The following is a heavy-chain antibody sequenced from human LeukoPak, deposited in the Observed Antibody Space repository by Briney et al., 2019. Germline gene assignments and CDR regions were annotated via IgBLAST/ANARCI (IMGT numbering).Heavy chain of an antibody. Sequence: SQTLSLTCAISGDSVSSNSAAWNWFRQSPSRGLEWLGRTYYRSKWYNDYVLSVKSRITILPDTSKNQFSLQLTSVTPEDTAVYYCTREYTYGRIDYWGRGTLVTVSS. CDR3: TREYTYGRIDY. CDR1: GDSVSSNSAA. J-gene: IGHJ4*02. D-gene: IGHD5-18*01. V-gene: IGHV6-1*01. CDR2: TYYRSKWYN.